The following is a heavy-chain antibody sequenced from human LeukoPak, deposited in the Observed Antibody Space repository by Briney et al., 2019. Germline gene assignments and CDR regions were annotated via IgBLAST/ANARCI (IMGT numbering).Heavy chain of an antibody. V-gene: IGHV3-23*01. CDR1: GFTFSSYG. CDR2: ISGSGGST. D-gene: IGHD4-17*01. Sequence: PGGSLRLSCAASGFTFSSYGMSWVRQAPGKGLEWVSAISGSGGSTYYADSVKGRFTISRDNSKNTLYLQMNSLRADDTAVYYCAKLLNDYGDYYFDYWGQGTLVTVSS. J-gene: IGHJ4*02. CDR3: AKLLNDYGDYYFDY.